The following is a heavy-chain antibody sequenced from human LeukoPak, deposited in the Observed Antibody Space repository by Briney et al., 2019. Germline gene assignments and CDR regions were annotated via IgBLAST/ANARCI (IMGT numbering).Heavy chain of an antibody. CDR3: ARDYGIGWLQFPHYYYYYGMDV. CDR1: GFTFSSYG. CDR2: ISSSSYR. J-gene: IGHJ6*02. V-gene: IGHV3-21*01. D-gene: IGHD5-24*01. Sequence: PGGSLRLSCAASGFTFSSYGMNWVRQAPGKGLEWVSSISSSSYRYYPDSVKGRFTISRDNAKNSLYLQLNSLRAEDTAVYYCARDYGIGWLQFPHYYYYYGMDVWGQGTTVTVSS.